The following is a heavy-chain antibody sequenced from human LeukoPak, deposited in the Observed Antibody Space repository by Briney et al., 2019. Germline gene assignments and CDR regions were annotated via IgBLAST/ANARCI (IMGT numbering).Heavy chain of an antibody. CDR2: ISAYNGNT. Sequence: ASVKVSCKASGGTFSSYAISWVRQAPGQGLEWMGWISAYNGNTNYAQKLQGRVTMTTDTSTSTAYMELRSLRSDDTAVYYCARDLTMIVVVPHYWGQGTLVTVSS. V-gene: IGHV1-18*01. CDR1: GGTFSSYA. D-gene: IGHD3-22*01. J-gene: IGHJ4*02. CDR3: ARDLTMIVVVPHY.